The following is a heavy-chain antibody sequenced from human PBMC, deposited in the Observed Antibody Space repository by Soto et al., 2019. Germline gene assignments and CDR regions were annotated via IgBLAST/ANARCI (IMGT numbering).Heavy chain of an antibody. CDR1: GYSFTRYG. CDR2: ISGYNANT. Sequence: QVQLLQSGAEVKKPGASVKVSCKASGYSFTRYGISWVRQAPGQGLEWMGWISGYNANTNYPENLQGRVTITTDTSTSTAYMEVRHLISDGTAVYYCASKGDAPYYSYGLDVWGQGTTVTVSS. D-gene: IGHD3-16*01. J-gene: IGHJ6*02. CDR3: ASKGDAPYYSYGLDV. V-gene: IGHV1-18*01.